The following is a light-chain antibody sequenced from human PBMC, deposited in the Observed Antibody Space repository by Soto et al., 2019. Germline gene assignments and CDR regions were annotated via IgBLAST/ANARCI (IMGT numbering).Light chain of an antibody. CDR1: QSISSY. CDR2: AAS. J-gene: IGKJ1*01. Sequence: IQMTPSPSSLSASVGDRVTITCRASQSISSYLNWYQQKPGKAPKLLIYAASSLQSGVPSRFSGSRSGPDFTLTISSLQPEDFATYFCQQTSSNPRTFGQGTKVDIK. V-gene: IGKV1-39*01. CDR3: QQTSSNPRT.